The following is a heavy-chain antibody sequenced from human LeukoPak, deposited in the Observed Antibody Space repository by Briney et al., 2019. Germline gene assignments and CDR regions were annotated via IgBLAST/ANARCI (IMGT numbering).Heavy chain of an antibody. V-gene: IGHV3-9*01. CDR3: AKDRAIAAAGYYFDY. Sequence: QAGGSLRLSCAASGFTFDDYAMHRVRQAPGKGLEWVSGISWNSGSIGYADSVKGRFTISRDNAKNSLYLQMNSLRAEDTALYYCAKDRAIAAAGYYFDYWGQGTLVTVSS. D-gene: IGHD6-13*01. CDR1: GFTFDDYA. J-gene: IGHJ4*02. CDR2: ISWNSGSI.